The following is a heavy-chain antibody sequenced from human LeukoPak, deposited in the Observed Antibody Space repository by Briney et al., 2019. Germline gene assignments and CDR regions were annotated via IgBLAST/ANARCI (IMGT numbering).Heavy chain of an antibody. V-gene: IGHV3-23*01. J-gene: IGHJ4*02. D-gene: IGHD2-21*02. CDR1: GFTFSSYA. CDR3: AKGRGYIVVVTGDYFDY. CDR2: ISGSGGST. Sequence: GGSLRLSCAASGFTFSSYAMSWVRQAPGKGLEWVSAISGSGGSTYYADSVKGRFTISRDNSKNTLYLQTNSLRAEDTAVYYCAKGRGYIVVVTGDYFDYWGQGTLVTVSS.